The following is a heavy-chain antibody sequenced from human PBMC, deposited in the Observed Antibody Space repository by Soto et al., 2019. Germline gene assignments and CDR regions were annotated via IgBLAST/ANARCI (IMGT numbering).Heavy chain of an antibody. J-gene: IGHJ5*02. Sequence: SETLSLTCTVSGGSISSGGYYWSWIRQHPGKGLEWIGYIYYSGSTYYNPSLKSRVTISVDTSKNQFSLKLSSVTAADTAVYYCARNIVVVVAAPGLWFDPWGQGTLVTVSS. CDR3: ARNIVVVVAAPGLWFDP. D-gene: IGHD2-15*01. V-gene: IGHV4-31*03. CDR2: IYYSGST. CDR1: GGSISSGGYY.